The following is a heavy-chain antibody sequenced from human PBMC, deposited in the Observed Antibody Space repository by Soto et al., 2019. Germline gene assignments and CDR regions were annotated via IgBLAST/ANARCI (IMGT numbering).Heavy chain of an antibody. CDR3: ARVGGYGMDV. J-gene: IGHJ6*02. CDR1: GYSISSGYY. Sequence: SQTLSLTCAVSGYSISSGYYWGWIRQPPGKGLEWIWSLYFNGSTYNNLSLKSRVTITVDTSKNQFSLKLSSVTAADTAVYYCARVGGYGMDVWGQGTTVTVSS. CDR2: LYFNGST. V-gene: IGHV4-38-2*01. D-gene: IGHD3-10*01.